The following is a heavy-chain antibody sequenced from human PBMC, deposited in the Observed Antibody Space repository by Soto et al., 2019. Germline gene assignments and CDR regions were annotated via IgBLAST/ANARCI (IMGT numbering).Heavy chain of an antibody. J-gene: IGHJ6*03. Sequence: QVQLVQSGAEVKKPGASVKVSCKASGYTFTSYYMHWVRQAPGQGLEGMGIINPSGGSTSYAQKLRGRVTMTRATSTSTVYMELSSLRSEDKAVYYCARGGITGTKIGKNYMDVWDKGTTVTVSS. CDR2: INPSGGST. CDR3: ARGGITGTKIGKNYMDV. V-gene: IGHV1-46*03. D-gene: IGHD1-7*01. CDR1: GYTFTSYY.